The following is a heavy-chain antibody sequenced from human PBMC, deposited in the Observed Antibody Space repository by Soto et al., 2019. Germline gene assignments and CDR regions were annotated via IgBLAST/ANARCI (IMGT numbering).Heavy chain of an antibody. Sequence: QVQLVQSGAEVKKPGASVKVSCKASGYTFTSYYMHWVRQAPGQGLEWMGIINPSGGSTSYAQKFQGRGTMTRNTSTSTVYMELSSLRSEDTAVYYCARDTVRGYCSSTSCESMGLNYYYGMDVWGQGTTVTVSS. D-gene: IGHD2-2*01. CDR2: INPSGGST. CDR1: GYTFTSYY. V-gene: IGHV1-46*01. CDR3: ARDTVRGYCSSTSCESMGLNYYYGMDV. J-gene: IGHJ6*02.